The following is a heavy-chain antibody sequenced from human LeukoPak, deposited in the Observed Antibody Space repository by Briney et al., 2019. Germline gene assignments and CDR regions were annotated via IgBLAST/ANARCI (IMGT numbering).Heavy chain of an antibody. J-gene: IGHJ6*02. V-gene: IGHV1-18*01. CDR1: GYTFTRYE. CDR3: ATESSGWYYYGMDV. Sequence: ASVKVSCKASGYTFTRYEINWVRQAPGQGLEWMGWISAYNGNTNYAQKLQGRVTMTTDTSTSTAYMELRSLRSDDTAVYYCATESSGWYYYGMDVWGQGITVTVSS. D-gene: IGHD6-19*01. CDR2: ISAYNGNT.